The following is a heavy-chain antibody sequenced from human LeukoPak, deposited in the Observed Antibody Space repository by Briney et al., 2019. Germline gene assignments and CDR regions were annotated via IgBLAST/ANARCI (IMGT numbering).Heavy chain of an antibody. J-gene: IGHJ4*02. CDR2: IYHSGST. CDR1: GGSISSGGYS. Sequence: PSQTLSLTCAVSGGSISSGGYSWSWIRQPPGKGLEWIGYIYHSGSTYYNPSLKSRVTISVDTSKNQLSLKLSSVTAADTAVYYCARHLYSSPPHYWGQGTLVTVSS. CDR3: ARHLYSSPPHY. V-gene: IGHV4-30-2*01. D-gene: IGHD6-13*01.